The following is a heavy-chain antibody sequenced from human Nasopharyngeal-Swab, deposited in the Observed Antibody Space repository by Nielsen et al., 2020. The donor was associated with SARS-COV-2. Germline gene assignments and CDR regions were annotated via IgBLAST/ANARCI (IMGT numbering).Heavy chain of an antibody. CDR3: ARDRGVAPSNYVDY. J-gene: IGHJ4*02. D-gene: IGHD3-10*01. Sequence: GESLKISCAASGFIFDDYGMSWVRQAPGKGLEWVSAIKWNGGSTVYADSVKGRFTISRDNAKNSLFLQMNSLRVEDTAFYYCARDRGVAPSNYVDYRGQGTLVTVSS. V-gene: IGHV3-20*04. CDR1: GFIFDDYG. CDR2: IKWNGGST.